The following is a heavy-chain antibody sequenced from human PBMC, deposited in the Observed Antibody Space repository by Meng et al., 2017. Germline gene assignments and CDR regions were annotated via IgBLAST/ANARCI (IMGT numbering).Heavy chain of an antibody. J-gene: IGHJ3*02. CDR2: IWYDGGNK. Sequence: GGSLRLSCAASGFTFSSYWMSWVRQAPGKGLEWVAVIWYDGGNKYYADSVKGRFTISRDNSKNTLYLQMNSLRAEDTAVYYCARAAVAEAVAFDIWGQGTMVTVSS. D-gene: IGHD6-19*01. CDR3: ARAAVAEAVAFDI. V-gene: IGHV3-33*08. CDR1: GFTFSSYW.